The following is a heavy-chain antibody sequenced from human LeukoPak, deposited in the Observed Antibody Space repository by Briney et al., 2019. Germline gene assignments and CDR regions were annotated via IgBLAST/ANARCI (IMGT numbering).Heavy chain of an antibody. D-gene: IGHD2-2*01. CDR2: IYYSGST. CDR3: ARVARVGYCSSTSCYGDWFDP. J-gene: IGHJ5*02. V-gene: IGHV4-59*01. Sequence: SETLSLTCTVYGGSIRSYYWSWIRQPPGKGLEWLAYIYYSGSTNYNPSLKSRVTISVDTSKNQFSLKLSSVTAADTAVYYCARVARVGYCSSTSCYGDWFDPWGQGTLVTVSS. CDR1: GGSIRSYY.